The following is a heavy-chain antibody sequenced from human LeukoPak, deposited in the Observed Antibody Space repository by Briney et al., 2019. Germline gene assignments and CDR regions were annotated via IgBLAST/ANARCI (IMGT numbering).Heavy chain of an antibody. CDR2: ISSSSSTI. J-gene: IGHJ6*02. D-gene: IGHD3-3*01. CDR1: GFTFSSYS. V-gene: IGHV3-48*02. CDR3: ARDYGYYDFWSGYYQGRYYYGMDV. Sequence: PGESLRLSCAASGFTFSSYSMNWVRQAPGKGLEWVSYISSSSSTIYYADSVKGRFTISRDNAKNSLYLQMNSLRDEDTAVYYCARDYGYYDFWSGYYQGRYYYGMDVWGQGTTVTVS.